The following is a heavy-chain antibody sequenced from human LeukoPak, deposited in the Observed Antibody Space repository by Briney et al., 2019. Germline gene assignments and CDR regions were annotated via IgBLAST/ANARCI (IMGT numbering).Heavy chain of an antibody. CDR3: ARDNSVGDNAWWFDP. J-gene: IGHJ5*02. V-gene: IGHV4-4*07. D-gene: IGHD1-26*01. CDR1: GGSINSY. Sequence: SETLSLTCTVSGGSINSYWSWIRQPAGKGLEWIGRISGSGTITYNPSLKSRITMSVDTSKNQFSLKLSSVTAADTAIYYCARDNSVGDNAWWFDPWGQGTLVTVSS. CDR2: ISGSGTI.